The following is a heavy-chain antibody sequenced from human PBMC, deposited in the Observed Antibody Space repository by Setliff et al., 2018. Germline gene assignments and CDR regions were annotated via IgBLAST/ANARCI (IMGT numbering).Heavy chain of an antibody. V-gene: IGHV4-38-2*02. CDR3: AALPLEIYPVGPPDC. D-gene: IGHD3-16*02. CDR2: VYYSGTT. J-gene: IGHJ4*02. Sequence: SETLSLTCTVSDFSVGSVYYWGWIRQSPGKGLEWIASVYYSGTTYYNPSLESRVTISVETSKNQFSLKLSSVTAADTAVYYCAALPLEIYPVGPPDCWGQGTLVTVSS. CDR1: DFSVGSVYY.